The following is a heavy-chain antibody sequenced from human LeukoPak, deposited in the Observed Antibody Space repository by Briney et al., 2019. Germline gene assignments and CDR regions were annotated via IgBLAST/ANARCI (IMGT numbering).Heavy chain of an antibody. J-gene: IGHJ5*02. CDR3: ARHVGAYYDFWSGYNWFDP. Sequence: SETLSLTCAVYGGSFSGYYWSWIRQAPGKGLEWIGYIYYSGSTNYNPSLKSRVTISVDTSKNQFSLKLSSVTAADTAVYYCARHVGAYYDFWSGYNWFDPWGQGTLVTVSS. V-gene: IGHV4-59*08. CDR2: IYYSGST. D-gene: IGHD3-3*01. CDR1: GGSFSGYY.